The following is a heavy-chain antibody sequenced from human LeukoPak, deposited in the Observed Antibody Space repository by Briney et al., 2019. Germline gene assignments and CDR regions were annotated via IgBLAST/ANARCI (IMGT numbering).Heavy chain of an antibody. CDR1: GGSISSYY. V-gene: IGHV4-59*08. CDR3: AGHHPRNTVDF. CDR2: IYYSGST. Sequence: SETLSLTCTVSGGSISSYYWSWIRQPPGKGLEWIGYIYYSGSTNYNPSLKSRVTISVDTSKNQFSLKLSSVTAADTAVYYCAGHHPRNTVDFWGQGTLVAVSS. D-gene: IGHD2/OR15-2a*01. J-gene: IGHJ4*02.